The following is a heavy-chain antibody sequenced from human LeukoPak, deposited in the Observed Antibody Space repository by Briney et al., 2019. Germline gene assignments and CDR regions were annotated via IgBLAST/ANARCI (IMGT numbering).Heavy chain of an antibody. CDR3: ARVLAAAGNNWFDP. Sequence: SETLSLTCTVSGYSISSGYFWGWIRQPPGKWLEWIGTIYNSGSTYYNASLESRVTISVDTSKNQFSLKLSSVTAADTAVYYCARVLAAAGNNWFDPWGQGTLVTVSS. CDR2: IYNSGST. CDR1: GYSISSGYF. D-gene: IGHD6-13*01. J-gene: IGHJ5*02. V-gene: IGHV4-38-2*02.